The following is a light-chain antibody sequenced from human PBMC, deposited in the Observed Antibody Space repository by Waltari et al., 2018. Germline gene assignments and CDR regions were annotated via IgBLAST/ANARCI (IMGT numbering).Light chain of an antibody. CDR1: QNMKIW. CDR2: KAS. J-gene: IGKJ1*01. V-gene: IGKV1-5*03. Sequence: DIQMTQSPSTLSASVGDRVTITCRASQNMKIWLTWYQQKPGKAPNLLINKASSLPSGVPSRFSGSGSGTEFALTINSLQPDDFATYYCQQYDTYPWTFGHGTKVEIK. CDR3: QQYDTYPWT.